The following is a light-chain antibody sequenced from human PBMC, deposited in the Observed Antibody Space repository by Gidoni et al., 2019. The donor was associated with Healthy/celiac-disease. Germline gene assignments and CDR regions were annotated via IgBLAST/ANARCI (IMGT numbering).Light chain of an antibody. CDR3: QQSYSTSWT. CDR2: AAS. Sequence: IQLTQSPSSLSASVGDRVTITCRASQSISSYLNWYQQKPGKAPKLLIYAASSLQSGVPSRFSGSGSATDFTLTISSLQPEDSATYYCQQSYSTSWTFGQGTKVEIK. J-gene: IGKJ1*01. CDR1: QSISSY. V-gene: IGKV1-39*01.